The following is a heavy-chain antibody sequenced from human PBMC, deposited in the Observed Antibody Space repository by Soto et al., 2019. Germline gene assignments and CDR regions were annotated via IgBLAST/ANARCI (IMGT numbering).Heavy chain of an antibody. CDR2: ISSSSSYI. CDR3: ARDFYPHSSSHDY. CDR1: GFTFSSYS. J-gene: IGHJ4*02. D-gene: IGHD6-13*01. V-gene: IGHV3-21*01. Sequence: GGSLRLSCAASGFTFSSYSMNWVRQAPGKGLEWVSSISSSSSYIYYADSVKGRFTISRDNAKNSLYLQMNSLRAEDTAVYYCARDFYPHSSSHDYWGQGTPVTVSS.